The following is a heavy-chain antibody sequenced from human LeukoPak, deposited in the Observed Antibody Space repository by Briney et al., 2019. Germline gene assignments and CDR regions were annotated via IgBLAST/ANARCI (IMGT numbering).Heavy chain of an antibody. Sequence: NPSETLSLTCTVSGGSISSYYWNWIRQSPTKGLEWIGYISYSGSTNYNPSLKSRVTISLDTSKNQFSLRLSSVTAADTAVYYCARIVPHGYGYIDYWGQGTLVTVSS. CDR2: ISYSGST. CDR3: ARIVPHGYGYIDY. D-gene: IGHD5-18*01. CDR1: GGSISSYY. J-gene: IGHJ4*02. V-gene: IGHV4-59*01.